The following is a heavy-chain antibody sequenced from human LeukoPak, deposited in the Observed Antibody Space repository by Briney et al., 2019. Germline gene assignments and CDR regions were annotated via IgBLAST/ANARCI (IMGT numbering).Heavy chain of an antibody. D-gene: IGHD3-10*01. CDR2: IYYSGST. Sequence: SETLSLTCTVSGGSISSGGYYWSWIRQHPGKGLEWIGYIYYSGSTNYNPSLKSRVTISVDTSKNQFSLKLSSVTAADTAVYYCARVDYGSGSYRFDPWGQGTLVTVSS. CDR1: GGSISSGGYY. J-gene: IGHJ5*02. CDR3: ARVDYGSGSYRFDP. V-gene: IGHV4-61*08.